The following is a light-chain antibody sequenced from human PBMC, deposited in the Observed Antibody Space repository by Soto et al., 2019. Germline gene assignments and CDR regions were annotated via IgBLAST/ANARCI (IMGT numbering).Light chain of an antibody. CDR1: QNIYYN. Sequence: ILMTQSPATVSVSPGESATLSCRASQNIYYNVAWYQQRPGQAPRLLIYRASTRAPGVPARFSGSGSGTEFTLTISSLQPEDFTVYSCLQYHNLWAFVQGTKVDIK. J-gene: IGKJ1*01. V-gene: IGKV3-15*01. CDR3: LQYHNLWA. CDR2: RAS.